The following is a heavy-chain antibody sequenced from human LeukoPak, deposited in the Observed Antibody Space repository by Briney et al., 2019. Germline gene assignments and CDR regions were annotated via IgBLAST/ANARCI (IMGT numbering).Heavy chain of an antibody. Sequence: SQTLSLTCTVSGGSISSGSYHWSWIRQPAGKGLEWIGRIYTSGSTNYNPSLKSRVTISVDTSKNQFSLKLSSVTAADTAVYYCARDYCSSTSCYSLGWFDPWGQGTLVTVSS. D-gene: IGHD2-2*02. CDR2: IYTSGST. CDR3: ARDYCSSTSCYSLGWFDP. J-gene: IGHJ5*02. V-gene: IGHV4-61*02. CDR1: GGSISSGSYH.